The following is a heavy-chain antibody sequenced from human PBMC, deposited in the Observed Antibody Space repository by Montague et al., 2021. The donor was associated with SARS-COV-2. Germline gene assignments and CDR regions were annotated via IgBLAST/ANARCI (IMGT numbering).Heavy chain of an antibody. CDR2: TDWDDDK. Sequence: ALVKPTQTLTLTCTLSGLPLSTSGLCVGWIRQPPGKALEWLALTDWDDDKYYSPSLKTRLSISMDTSKNQVVLTMANMEPVDTATYYCARIPNDSWYVSYFDYWGQGILVTVSS. V-gene: IGHV2-70*01. D-gene: IGHD6-13*01. J-gene: IGHJ4*02. CDR3: ARIPNDSWYVSYFDY. CDR1: GLPLSTSGLC.